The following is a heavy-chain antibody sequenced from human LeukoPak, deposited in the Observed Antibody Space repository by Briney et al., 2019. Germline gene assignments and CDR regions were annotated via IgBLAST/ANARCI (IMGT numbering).Heavy chain of an antibody. J-gene: IGHJ4*02. V-gene: IGHV4-59*01. CDR3: VREHDWGDFDY. Sequence: SETLSLTCTVSGGSISGYYWSWIRQPPGKGLEWIGYISYIGNTNYNPSLKSRVTISEDTSKNQFSLKLSSVTAADTAVYYCVREHDWGDFDYWGQGALVTVSS. CDR1: GGSISGYY. D-gene: IGHD3-9*01. CDR2: ISYIGNT.